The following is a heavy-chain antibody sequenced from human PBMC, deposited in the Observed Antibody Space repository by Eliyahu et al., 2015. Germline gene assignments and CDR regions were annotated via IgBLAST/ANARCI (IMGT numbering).Heavy chain of an antibody. CDR1: GFXFSXHA. CDR2: ISYDGSNK. D-gene: IGHD5-24*01. V-gene: IGHV3-30*01. J-gene: IGHJ4*02. Sequence: QVQLVESGGGVVQPGRSXRLSFAAXGFXFSXHAMXXGPQAPGKGLEWVAVISYDGSNKYYADSVKGRFTISRDNSKNTLYLQMNSLRAEDTAVYYCARDRDGYNYFDYWGQGTLITVSS. CDR3: ARDRDGYNYFDY.